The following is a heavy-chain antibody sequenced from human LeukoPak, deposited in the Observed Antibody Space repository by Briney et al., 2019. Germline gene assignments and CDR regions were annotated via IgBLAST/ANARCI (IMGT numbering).Heavy chain of an antibody. V-gene: IGHV4-30-2*01. CDR3: ASRYSYGAFDI. Sequence: TLSLTCTVSGGSISSGGYSWSWIRQPPGKGLEWIGYIYHSGSTYYNPSLKSRVTISVDRSKNQFSLKLSSVTAADTAVYYCASRYSYGAFDIWGQGTMVTVSS. CDR1: GGSISSGGYS. D-gene: IGHD5-18*01. CDR2: IYHSGST. J-gene: IGHJ3*02.